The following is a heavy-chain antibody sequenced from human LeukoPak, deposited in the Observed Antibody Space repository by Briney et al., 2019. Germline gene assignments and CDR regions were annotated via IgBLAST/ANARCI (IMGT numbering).Heavy chain of an antibody. V-gene: IGHV1-46*01. CDR2: INPSGGST. Sequence: GASVKVSCKASGYTFTSYYMHWLRQAPGQGLEWMGIINPSGGSTSYAQKFQGRVTMTRDTSTSTVYMELSSLRSEDTAVYYCARESSGYSYGKKDYYGMDVWGQGTTVTVSS. CDR1: GYTFTSYY. J-gene: IGHJ6*02. CDR3: ARESSGYSYGKKDYYGMDV. D-gene: IGHD5-18*01.